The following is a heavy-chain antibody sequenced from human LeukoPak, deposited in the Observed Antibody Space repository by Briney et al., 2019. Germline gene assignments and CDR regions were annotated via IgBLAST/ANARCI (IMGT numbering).Heavy chain of an antibody. CDR3: ARDLHFGVPESSPNWFDP. CDR1: GGSISSYY. D-gene: IGHD3-3*01. V-gene: IGHV4-4*07. J-gene: IGHJ5*02. Sequence: SETLSLTCTVSGGSISSYYWSWIRQPAGKGLEWIGRIYTSGSTNYNPSLKSRVTMSVDTSKNQLSLKLSSVTAADTAVYYCARDLHFGVPESSPNWFDPWGQGTLVTVSS. CDR2: IYTSGST.